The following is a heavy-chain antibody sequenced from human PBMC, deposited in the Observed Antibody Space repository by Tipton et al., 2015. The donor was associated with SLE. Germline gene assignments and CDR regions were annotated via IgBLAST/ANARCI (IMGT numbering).Heavy chain of an antibody. J-gene: IGHJ4*02. Sequence: QSGAEVKKPGAAVKVSCKASGYSFTSYAISWVRQAPGQGLEWMGWISTYNAKTNYPQKLQGRVTMTTDTSTSTVYMELTSLRSDDMAVYYWARETRGSADYFDYWGQGTLVTVSS. CDR3: ARETRGSADYFDY. CDR1: GYSFTSYA. D-gene: IGHD6-25*01. V-gene: IGHV1-18*03. CDR2: ISTYNAKT.